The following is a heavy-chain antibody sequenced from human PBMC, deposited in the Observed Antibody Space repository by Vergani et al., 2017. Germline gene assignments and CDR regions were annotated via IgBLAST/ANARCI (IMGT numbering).Heavy chain of an antibody. CDR3: ARVRSDWLFRDYYMDV. D-gene: IGHD3-9*01. CDR2: IYYSGST. J-gene: IGHJ6*03. V-gene: IGHV4-61*01. CDR1: GGSISRGSYY. Sequence: QVQLQQWGAGLLKPSQTLSLTCTVSGGSISRGSYYWSWIRQPPGKGLEWIGYIYYSGSTNYNPSLKSRVTISVDTSKNQFSLKLSSVTAADTAVYYCARVRSDWLFRDYYMDVWGKGTTVTVSS.